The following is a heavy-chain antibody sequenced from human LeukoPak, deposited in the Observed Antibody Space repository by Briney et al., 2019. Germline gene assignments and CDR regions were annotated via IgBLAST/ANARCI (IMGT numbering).Heavy chain of an antibody. Sequence: GGSLRLSCAASGFTFSSYAMSWVRQAPGKWLEWVSAISGSGGSTYYADSVKGRFTISRDNSKNTLYLQMNSLRAEGTAVYYCAKDHDSSGYDRSGGYWGQGTLVTVSS. CDR2: ISGSGGST. CDR3: AKDHDSSGYDRSGGY. D-gene: IGHD3-22*01. CDR1: GFTFSSYA. J-gene: IGHJ4*02. V-gene: IGHV3-23*01.